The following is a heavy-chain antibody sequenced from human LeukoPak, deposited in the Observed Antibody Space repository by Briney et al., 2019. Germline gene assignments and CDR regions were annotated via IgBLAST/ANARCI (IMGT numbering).Heavy chain of an antibody. V-gene: IGHV4-34*01. J-gene: IGHJ4*02. CDR1: GGSFSGYY. CDR2: INHSGST. Sequence: SETLSLTCAVYGGSFSGYYWSWIRQPPGKGLEWIGEINHSGSTNYNPSLKSRVTISVDTSKNQFSLKLSSVTAADTAVYYYARVRGVTTTDYWGQGTLVTVSS. D-gene: IGHD3-10*01. CDR3: ARVRGVTTTDY.